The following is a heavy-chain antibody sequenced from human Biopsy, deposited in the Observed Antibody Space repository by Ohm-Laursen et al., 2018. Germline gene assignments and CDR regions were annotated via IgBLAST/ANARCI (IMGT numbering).Heavy chain of an antibody. Sequence: ASVKVSCKASGHTFRSYNFDWVRQASGQGLEWMGWMNPNTGNTAYAQKFQGRVTMTRDTSITTAYMELRRLRSDDTAVYYCAKGQDLRGGAEYFQHWGQGALVTVSS. V-gene: IGHV1-8*01. CDR1: GHTFRSYN. J-gene: IGHJ1*01. D-gene: IGHD2-15*01. CDR3: AKGQDLRGGAEYFQH. CDR2: MNPNTGNT.